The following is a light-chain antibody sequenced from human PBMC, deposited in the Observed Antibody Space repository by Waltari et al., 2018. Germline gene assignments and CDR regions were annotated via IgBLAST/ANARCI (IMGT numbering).Light chain of an antibody. J-gene: IGKJ4*01. V-gene: IGKV3-11*01. CDR1: QSVIRY. CDR3: QHRSSWPLT. CDR2: DTS. Sequence: EIVLTQSPATLSLSTGHRATLSFRASQSVIRYLAWYQKKHGQAPMLLIYDTSVRPTGIPDRFSGSGSGTDFTLTIGSLEVEDSAVYYCQHRSSWPLTFGGGTKVEIK.